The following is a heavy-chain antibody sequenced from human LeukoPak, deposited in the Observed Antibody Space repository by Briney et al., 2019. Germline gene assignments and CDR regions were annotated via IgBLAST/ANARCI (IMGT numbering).Heavy chain of an antibody. CDR2: IYHSGST. CDR3: ARTEVGPAASDY. D-gene: IGHD2-2*01. V-gene: IGHV4-38-2*02. J-gene: IGHJ4*02. Sequence: SETLSLTCTVSGYSISSGYYWGWILQPPGKGLDWIGSIYHSGSTYYNPSLKSRVTISVDTSKNQFSLKLSSVTAADTAVYYCARTEVGPAASDYWGQGTLVTVSS. CDR1: GYSISSGYY.